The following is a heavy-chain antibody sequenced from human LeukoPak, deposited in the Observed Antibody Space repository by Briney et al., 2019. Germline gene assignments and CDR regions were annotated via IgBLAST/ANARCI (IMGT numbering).Heavy chain of an antibody. J-gene: IGHJ4*02. V-gene: IGHV3-21*01. CDR3: AILGAALSSSWHPKRNYFDY. Sequence: GGSLRLSCAASGFTFSSYSMNWVRQAPGKGLEWVSSISSSSSYIYYADSVKGRFTISRDNAKNSLYLQMNSLRAEDTAVYYCAILGAALSSSWHPKRNYFDYWGQGTLVTVSS. CDR2: ISSSSSYI. D-gene: IGHD6-13*01. CDR1: GFTFSSYS.